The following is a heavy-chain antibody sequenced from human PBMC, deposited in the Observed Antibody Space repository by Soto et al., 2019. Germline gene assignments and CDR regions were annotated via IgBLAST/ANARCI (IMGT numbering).Heavy chain of an antibody. CDR1: GFTFSSYA. Sequence: GGSLRLSCAASGFTFSSYAMSWVRQAPGKGLEWVSVIVGSGSSTYSAESLKGRFTISRDNSKNTVYLQMNSLRAEDTAVYYCAKDLWEWSSGWYYYFWGQGTQVTVSS. J-gene: IGHJ4*02. V-gene: IGHV3-23*01. D-gene: IGHD6-19*01. CDR2: IVGSGSST. CDR3: AKDLWEWSSGWYYYF.